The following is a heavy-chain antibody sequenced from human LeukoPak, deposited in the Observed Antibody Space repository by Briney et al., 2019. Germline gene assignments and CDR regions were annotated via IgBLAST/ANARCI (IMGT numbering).Heavy chain of an antibody. CDR3: ARGGLAYCGGDCYSPWFDP. D-gene: IGHD2-21*02. CDR2: INPSGGST. J-gene: IGHJ5*02. CDR1: GYTFTSYY. Sequence: ASVKVSCKASGYTFTSYYLHWVRQAPGQGLEWMGTINPSGGSTTYAQKFQGRVTMTRDTSTSTVYMELSSLRSEDTAVYYCARGGLAYCGGDCYSPWFDPWGQGTLVTVSS. V-gene: IGHV1-46*01.